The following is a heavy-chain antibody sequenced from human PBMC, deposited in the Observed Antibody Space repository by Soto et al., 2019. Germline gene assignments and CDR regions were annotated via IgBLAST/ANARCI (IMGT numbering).Heavy chain of an antibody. V-gene: IGHV1-8*01. Sequence: ASVKVSCKASGYTFTSYDINWVRQATGQGLEWMGWMNPNSGNTGYAQKFQGRVTMTRNTSISTAYMELSSLRSEDTAVYYCAIWPSTGTPRYYYMDVWGKGTTVTVSS. CDR2: MNPNSGNT. J-gene: IGHJ6*03. CDR1: GYTFTSYD. D-gene: IGHD1-1*01. CDR3: AIWPSTGTPRYYYMDV.